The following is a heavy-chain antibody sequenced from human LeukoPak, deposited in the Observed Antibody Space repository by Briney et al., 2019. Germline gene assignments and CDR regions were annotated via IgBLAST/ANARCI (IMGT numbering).Heavy chain of an antibody. V-gene: IGHV3-48*03. Sequence: GGSLRPSCAASGFTFSSYEMNWVRQAPGKGLEWVSYILNSGTTTYYADSVKGRFTISRDNAKSSLYLQMNSLRAEDTGVYYCARDPPDYWGQGILVTVSS. CDR2: ILNSGTTT. J-gene: IGHJ4*02. CDR1: GFTFSSYE. CDR3: ARDPPDY.